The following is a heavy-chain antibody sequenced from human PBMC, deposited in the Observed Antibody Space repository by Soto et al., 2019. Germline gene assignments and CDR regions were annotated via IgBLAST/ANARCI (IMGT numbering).Heavy chain of an antibody. CDR1: GDFISSHY. CDR3: ARPKGIAPAVWYFDL. V-gene: IGHV4-59*08. CDR2: VYYDGKT. D-gene: IGHD2-15*01. J-gene: IGHJ2*01. Sequence: QVQLQESGPGLVKPSETPSLTCTVSGDFISSHYWSWIRQPPGKGLEWIGYVYYDGKTDSSPSLKSRVTISLDTSKNQISLSLTSVTAADTAVYYCARPKGIAPAVWYFDLWGRGTLVTVSS.